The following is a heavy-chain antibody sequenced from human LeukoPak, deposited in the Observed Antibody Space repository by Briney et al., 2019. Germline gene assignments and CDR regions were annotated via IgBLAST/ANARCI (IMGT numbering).Heavy chain of an antibody. CDR3: AKPFGYSSSWKGWFDP. V-gene: IGHV3-23*01. CDR1: GLTFNNYA. Sequence: PGGSLRLSCAVSGLTFNNYAMSWVRQAPGKGLEWVSVIIVRVAGKTYADSVKGRFTISRDNSKNTLYLQMNSLRAEDTAVYYCAKPFGYSSSWKGWFDPWGQGTLVTVSS. J-gene: IGHJ5*02. CDR2: IIVRVAGK. D-gene: IGHD6-13*01.